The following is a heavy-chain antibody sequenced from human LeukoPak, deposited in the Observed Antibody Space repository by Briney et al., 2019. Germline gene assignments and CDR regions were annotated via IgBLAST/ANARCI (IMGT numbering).Heavy chain of an antibody. D-gene: IGHD3-10*01. CDR1: GFTFSSYS. V-gene: IGHV3-21*01. Sequence: GGSLRLSCAASGFTFSSYSMNWVRQAPGKGLEWVSSISSSSSYIYYADSVKGRFTISRDNAKNSLYLQTNSLRAEDTAVYYCAKDIYRPTGKWFGVPGDYWGQGTLVTVSS. J-gene: IGHJ4*02. CDR3: AKDIYRPTGKWFGVPGDY. CDR2: ISSSSSYI.